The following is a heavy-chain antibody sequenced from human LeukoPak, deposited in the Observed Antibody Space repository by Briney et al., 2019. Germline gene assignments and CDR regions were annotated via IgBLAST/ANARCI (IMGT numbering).Heavy chain of an antibody. CDR3: ARERGPYDILTGYGMDV. V-gene: IGHV4-59*11. CDR2: IYYSGST. J-gene: IGHJ6*04. CDR1: GGSISSHY. Sequence: SETLSLTCTVSGGSISSHYWSWIRQPPGKGLEWIGHIYYSGSTNYNPSLKSRVTISVDTSKNQFSLKLSSVTAADTAVYYCARERGPYDILTGYGMDVWGKGTTVTVSS. D-gene: IGHD3-9*01.